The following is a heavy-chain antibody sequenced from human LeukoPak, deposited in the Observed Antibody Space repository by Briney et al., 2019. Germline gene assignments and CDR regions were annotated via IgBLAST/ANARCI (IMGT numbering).Heavy chain of an antibody. CDR2: IYPGDSDT. D-gene: IGHD6-6*01. V-gene: IGHV5-51*01. Sequence: TGESLKISCKGSGYSFTSYWIGWVRQMPGKGLEWMGIIYPGDSDTRYGPSFQGQVTISADKSISTAYLQWSSLKASDTAMYYCASAEYSSSKDPRYYFDYWGQGTLVTVSS. CDR3: ASAEYSSSKDPRYYFDY. CDR1: GYSFTSYW. J-gene: IGHJ4*02.